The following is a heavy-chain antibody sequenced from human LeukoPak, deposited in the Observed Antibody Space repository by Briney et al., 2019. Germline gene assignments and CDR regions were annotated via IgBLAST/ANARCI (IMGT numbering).Heavy chain of an antibody. J-gene: IGHJ5*02. CDR2: IYHSGST. CDR1: GYSISSGYY. Sequence: PSETLSLTCTVSGYSISSGYYWGWIRQPPGKGLEWIGSIYHSGSTYYNPSLKSRVTISVDTSKNQFSLKLSSVTAADTAVYYCARVMLLWFGETNWFDPWGQGTLVTVPS. CDR3: ARVMLLWFGETNWFDP. D-gene: IGHD3-10*01. V-gene: IGHV4-38-2*02.